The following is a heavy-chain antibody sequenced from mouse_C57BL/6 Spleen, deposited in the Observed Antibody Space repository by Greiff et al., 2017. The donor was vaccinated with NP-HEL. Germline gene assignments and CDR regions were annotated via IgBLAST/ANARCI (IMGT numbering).Heavy chain of an antibody. CDR3: ARESYYGSSYENAMDY. D-gene: IGHD1-1*01. V-gene: IGHV2-2*01. CDR1: GFSLTSYG. Sequence: QVQLKESGPGLVQPSQSLSITCTVSGFSLTSYGVHWVRQSPGKGLEWLGVIWSGGSTDYHAAFISRLSISKDNSKSQVFFKMNSLQADDTAIYYCARESYYGSSYENAMDYWGQGTSVTVSS. CDR2: IWSGGST. J-gene: IGHJ4*01.